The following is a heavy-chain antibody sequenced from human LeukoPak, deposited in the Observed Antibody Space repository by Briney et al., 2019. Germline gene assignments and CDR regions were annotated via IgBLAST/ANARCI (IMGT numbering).Heavy chain of an antibody. D-gene: IGHD3-22*01. J-gene: IGHJ6*02. Sequence: GGSLRLSCAASGFTFSSYWMSWVRQAPGKGLEWVANIKQDGSEKYYVDSVKGRFTISRDNAKNSLYLQMNSLRAEDTAVYYCARQPNRLGSSSGNYYYYYGMDVWGQGTTVTVSS. CDR2: IKQDGSEK. V-gene: IGHV3-7*01. CDR3: ARQPNRLGSSSGNYYYYYGMDV. CDR1: GFTFSSYW.